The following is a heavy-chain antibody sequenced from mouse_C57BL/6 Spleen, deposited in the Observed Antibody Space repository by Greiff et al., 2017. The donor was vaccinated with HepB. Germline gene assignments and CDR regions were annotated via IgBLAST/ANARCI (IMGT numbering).Heavy chain of an antibody. CDR2: IYPGDGDT. CDR1: GYAFSSYW. D-gene: IGHD1-1*01. V-gene: IGHV1-80*01. CDR3: ARSGYYGSSLFAY. J-gene: IGHJ3*01. Sequence: QVQLKQSGAELVKPGASVKISCKASGYAFSSYWMNWVKQRPGKGLEWIGQIYPGDGDTNYNGKFKGKATLTADKSSSTAYMQLSSLTSEDSAVYFCARSGYYGSSLFAYWGQGTLVTVSA.